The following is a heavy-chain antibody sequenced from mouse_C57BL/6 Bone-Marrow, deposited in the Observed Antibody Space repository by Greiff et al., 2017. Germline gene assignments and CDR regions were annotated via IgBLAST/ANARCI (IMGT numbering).Heavy chain of an antibody. CDR3: ARRDYGLDY. D-gene: IGHD2-4*01. Sequence: QVQLQQPGAELVRPGTSVKLSCKASGYTFTSYWMHWVKQRPGQGLEWIGVIDPSDSYTNYNQKFKGKATLTVDTSSSTAYMQLSSLTSEDSAVYYCARRDYGLDYWGQGPTLTVSS. CDR2: IDPSDSYT. CDR1: GYTFTSYW. V-gene: IGHV1-59*01. J-gene: IGHJ2*01.